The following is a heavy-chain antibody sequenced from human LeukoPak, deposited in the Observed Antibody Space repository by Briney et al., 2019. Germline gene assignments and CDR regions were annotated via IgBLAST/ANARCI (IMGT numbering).Heavy chain of an antibody. J-gene: IGHJ5*02. Sequence: PSETLSLTCTVSGGSISSYYWSWIRQPAGKGLEWIGRIYTSGSTNYNPSLKSRVTISVDTSKNQFSLKLSSVTAADTAVYYCVRDGPWGHGDNWFDPWGQGTLVTVAS. CDR2: IYTSGST. V-gene: IGHV4-4*07. D-gene: IGHD3-16*01. CDR3: VRDGPWGHGDNWFDP. CDR1: GGSISSYY.